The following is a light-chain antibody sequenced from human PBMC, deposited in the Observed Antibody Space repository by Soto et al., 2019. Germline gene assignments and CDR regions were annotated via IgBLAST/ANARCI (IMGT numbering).Light chain of an antibody. Sequence: EIVLTQSPGTLSLSPGERATLSCRASQSVSSSYLAWYQQKPGQAPRLLIYAASSRATGIPDRFSGSGSGIHFTLTTSRLEPEDFAVYYCQQYDSSLYTFGQGTKLEIK. J-gene: IGKJ2*01. CDR3: QQYDSSLYT. V-gene: IGKV3-20*01. CDR2: AAS. CDR1: QSVSSSY.